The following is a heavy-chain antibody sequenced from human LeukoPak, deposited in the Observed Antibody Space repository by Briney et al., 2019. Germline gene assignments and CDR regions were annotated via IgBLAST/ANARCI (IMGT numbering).Heavy chain of an antibody. V-gene: IGHV1-2*02. D-gene: IGHD4-17*01. CDR2: INPNSGGT. J-gene: IGHJ4*02. Sequence: ASVKVSCKSSGYTFTGYYMHWVRQAPGQGLEWMGWINPNSGGTNYAQKFQGRVTMTRDTSISTAYMELSRLRSDDTAVYYCATETESYGDYVPGVIGYWGQGTLVTVSS. CDR3: ATETESYGDYVPGVIGY. CDR1: GYTFTGYY.